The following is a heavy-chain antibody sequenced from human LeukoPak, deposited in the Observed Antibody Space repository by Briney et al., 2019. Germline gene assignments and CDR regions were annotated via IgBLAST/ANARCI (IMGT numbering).Heavy chain of an antibody. CDR3: ARSKINHFVDY. J-gene: IGHJ4*02. CDR2: IYYSGST. Sequence: PSETLSLTCTVSGGSISSYYWSWIRQPPGKGLEWIGYIYYSGSTNYNPSLKSRVTISVDTSKNQFSLKLSSVTAADTAVYYCARSKINHFVDYWGQGTLVTVSS. V-gene: IGHV4-59*01. CDR1: GGSISSYY. D-gene: IGHD1-14*01.